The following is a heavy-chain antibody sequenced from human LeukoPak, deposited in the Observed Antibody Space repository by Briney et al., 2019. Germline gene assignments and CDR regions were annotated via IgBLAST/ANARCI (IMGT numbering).Heavy chain of an antibody. CDR1: GGSFSGYY. J-gene: IGHJ4*02. CDR2: INHSGST. CDR3: ARENYGGNSHFDY. D-gene: IGHD4-23*01. V-gene: IGHV4-34*01. Sequence: SETLSLTCAVDGGSFSGYYWSWIRQPPGKGLEWIGEINHSGSTNYNPSLKSRVTISVDTSKNQFSLKLSSVTAADTAVYYCARENYGGNSHFDYWGQGTLVTVSS.